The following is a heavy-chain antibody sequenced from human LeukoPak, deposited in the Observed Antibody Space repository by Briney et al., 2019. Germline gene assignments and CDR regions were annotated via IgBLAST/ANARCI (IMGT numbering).Heavy chain of an antibody. D-gene: IGHD2-2*03. CDR2: IYYSGST. CDR1: GGSISSSSYY. J-gene: IGHJ4*02. CDR3: AREGGYCSSTSCPGADY. Sequence: SETLSLTCTVSGGSISSSSYYWGWLRQPPGTGLEWIGSIYYSGSTYYNPSLKSRVTISVDTSKNQFSLKLSSVTAADTAVYYCAREGGYCSSTSCPGADYWGQGTLVTVSS. V-gene: IGHV4-39*02.